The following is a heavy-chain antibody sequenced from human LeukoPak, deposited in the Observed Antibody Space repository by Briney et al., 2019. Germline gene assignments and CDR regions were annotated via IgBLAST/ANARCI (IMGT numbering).Heavy chain of an antibody. D-gene: IGHD6-13*01. J-gene: IGHJ4*02. Sequence: SETLSLTCAVSGGSISSGGYSWSWIRQPPGKGLEWIGYIYHSGSTYYNPSLKSRVTISVDRSKNQFSLKLSSVTAADTAVYYCARYSSSWYGEFDYWGQGTLVTVSS. CDR1: GGSISSGGYS. CDR3: ARYSSSWYGEFDY. V-gene: IGHV4-30-2*01. CDR2: IYHSGST.